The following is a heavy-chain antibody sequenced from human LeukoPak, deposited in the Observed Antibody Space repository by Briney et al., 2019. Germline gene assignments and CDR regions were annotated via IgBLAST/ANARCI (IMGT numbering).Heavy chain of an antibody. V-gene: IGHV1-3*01. CDR1: GYTFTSYS. Sequence: GASVKLSCKASGYTFTSYSIHWVRQAPGQRLEWMGWINAGNGNTEYSQKFQGRVTITRDTSASTAYVELSSLTSEDTAVYYCARVGYDILTGWGWFDPWGQGTLVTVSS. CDR3: ARVGYDILTGWGWFDP. J-gene: IGHJ5*02. CDR2: INAGNGNT. D-gene: IGHD3-9*01.